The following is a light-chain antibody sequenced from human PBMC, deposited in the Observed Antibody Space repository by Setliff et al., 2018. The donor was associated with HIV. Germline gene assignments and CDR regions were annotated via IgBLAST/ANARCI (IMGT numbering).Light chain of an antibody. J-gene: IGLJ1*01. CDR3: SSFGSSNTHV. CDR1: SNDVGGYNY. Sequence: QSVLTQPASVSGSPGQSITISCTGTSNDVGGYNYVCWYQQHPAKAPKLMLYEVTNRPSGVSYRFSGSKSGNTASLTISGLQAEDEADYYCSSFGSSNTHVFGTGTKVTVL. V-gene: IGLV2-14*01. CDR2: EVT.